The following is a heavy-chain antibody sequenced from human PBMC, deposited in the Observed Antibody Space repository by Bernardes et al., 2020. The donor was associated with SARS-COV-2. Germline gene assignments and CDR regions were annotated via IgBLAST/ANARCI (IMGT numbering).Heavy chain of an antibody. V-gene: IGHV4-39*01. Sequence: SETLSLTCTVSGGSISSSNYYWGWIRQAPGKGLEWIGSIYSSGNSYYSPSLQSRVTESVDTSKNQFSLRLSFVTAADTAVYYCATSYSSGSIDYWGQGTLVTVSS. CDR3: ATSYSSGSIDY. J-gene: IGHJ4*02. D-gene: IGHD6-19*01. CDR2: IYSSGNS. CDR1: GGSISSSNYY.